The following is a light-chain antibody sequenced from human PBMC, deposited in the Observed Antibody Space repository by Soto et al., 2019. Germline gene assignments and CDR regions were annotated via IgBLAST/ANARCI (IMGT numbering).Light chain of an antibody. J-gene: IGLJ2*01. CDR1: SSDIGNYNL. V-gene: IGLV2-23*01. CDR2: EGS. CDR3: CSYAGSSFVV. Sequence: QSALTQPASVSGSPGQSITISCTGTSSDIGNYNLVSWYQQHPGKAPKLMIYEGSKRPSGVSNRFSGSKSGNTASLTISGLQAEDEADYYCCSYAGSSFVVFGGGTKVTVL.